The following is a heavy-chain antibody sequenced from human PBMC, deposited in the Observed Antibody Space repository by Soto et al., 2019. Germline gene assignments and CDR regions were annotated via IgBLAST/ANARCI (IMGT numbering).Heavy chain of an antibody. CDR1: GFIFSSFT. CDR2: IGSDI. CDR3: VRDWSFAFEN. J-gene: IGHJ4*02. Sequence: EVQLVESGGGLAQPGGSLRLSCAASGFIFSSFTMNWVRQAPGKGLEWISYIGSDIYYADSVKGRFTTSRDMAKNSLYLQLNSLRAEESALYFCVRDWSFAFENWGQGTLVTVSS. V-gene: IGHV3-48*01.